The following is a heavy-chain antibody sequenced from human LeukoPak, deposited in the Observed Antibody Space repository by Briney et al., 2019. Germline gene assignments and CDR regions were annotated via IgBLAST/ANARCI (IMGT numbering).Heavy chain of an antibody. V-gene: IGHV3-33*08. CDR1: GFTFSSYS. CDR2: IWSDGSNK. Sequence: GGSLRLSCAASGFTFSSYSMTWVRQAPGKGLEWVAAIWSDGSNKYYADSVKGRFTISRDNSKNTLYLQMNSLRAEDTAVYYCARESGDHFCDYWGQGTLLTVSS. D-gene: IGHD2-21*01. J-gene: IGHJ4*02. CDR3: ARESGDHFCDY.